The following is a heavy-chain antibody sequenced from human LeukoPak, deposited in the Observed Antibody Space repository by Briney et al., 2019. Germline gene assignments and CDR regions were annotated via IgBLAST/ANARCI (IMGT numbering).Heavy chain of an antibody. D-gene: IGHD3-3*01. CDR1: GGTFSSYA. CDR3: ASQKPTDYDFWSGPEDY. V-gene: IGHV1-69*01. J-gene: IGHJ4*02. Sequence: GSSVKVPCKASGGTFSSYAISWVRQAPGQGLEWMGGIIPIFGTANYAQKFQGRVTITADESTSTAYMELSSLRSEDTAVYYCASQKPTDYDFWSGPEDYWGQGTLVTVSS. CDR2: IIPIFGTA.